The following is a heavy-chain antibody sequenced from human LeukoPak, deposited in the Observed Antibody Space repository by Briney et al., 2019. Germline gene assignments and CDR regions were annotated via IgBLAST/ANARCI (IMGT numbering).Heavy chain of an antibody. CDR3: ARENGVGATHAYYYYGMDV. CDR2: ISSSSSYI. J-gene: IGHJ6*02. CDR1: GFTFSSYS. Sequence: GGSLRLSYAASGFTFSSYSMNWVRQAPGKGLEWVSSISSSSSYIYYADSVKGRFTISGDNAKNSLYLQMNSLRAEDTAVYYCARENGVGATHAYYYYGMDVWGQGTTVTVSS. D-gene: IGHD1-26*01. V-gene: IGHV3-21*01.